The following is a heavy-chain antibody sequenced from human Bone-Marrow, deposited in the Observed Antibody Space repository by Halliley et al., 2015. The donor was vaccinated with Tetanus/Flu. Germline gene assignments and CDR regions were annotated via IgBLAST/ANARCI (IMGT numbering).Heavy chain of an antibody. CDR2: FDVEGHER. J-gene: IGHJ5*02. CDR3: TRRPPTVLAGKGWFDP. D-gene: IGHD6-19*01. Sequence: GFDVEGHERNYAEKFQGRVTMTEDTSTDTAYMELHSLTSEDTAVYYCTRRPPTVLAGKGWFDPWGQGTPVTVS. V-gene: IGHV1-24*01.